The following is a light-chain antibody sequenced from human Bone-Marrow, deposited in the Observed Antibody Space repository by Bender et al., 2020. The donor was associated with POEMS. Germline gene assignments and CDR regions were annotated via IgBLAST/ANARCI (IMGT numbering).Light chain of an antibody. V-gene: IGLV2-14*02. CDR3: SSYVVTDTMV. CDR1: SSDVGSYNL. Sequence: QSALTQPASVSGSPGQSITISCTGTSSDVGSYNLVSWYQQHPGKVPKVILYEVTKRTSGVPDRFSGSKSGNTASLTVSGLQAEDEADYYCSSYVVTDTMVFGGGTKMTVL. J-gene: IGLJ2*01. CDR2: EVT.